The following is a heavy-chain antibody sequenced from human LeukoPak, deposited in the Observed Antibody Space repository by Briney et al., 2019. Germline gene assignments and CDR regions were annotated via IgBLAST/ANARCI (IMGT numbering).Heavy chain of an antibody. V-gene: IGHV4-39*01. D-gene: IGHD6-19*01. J-gene: IGHJ4*02. CDR3: ARLRGSSGWYKYYFDY. CDR1: GGSISSSSYY. Sequence: SSETLSLTCTVSGGSISSSSYYWGWIRQPPGKGLEWIGRIYYSGSTYYNPSLKSRVTISVDTSKNQFSLKLSSVTAADTAVYYCARLRGSSGWYKYYFDYWGRGTLVTVSS. CDR2: IYYSGST.